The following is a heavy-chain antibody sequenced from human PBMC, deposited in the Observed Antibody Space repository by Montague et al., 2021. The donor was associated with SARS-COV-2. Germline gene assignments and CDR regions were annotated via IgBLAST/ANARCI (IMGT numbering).Heavy chain of an antibody. Sequence: SLRLSCAASGFTFSSHGMHWVRQAPGKGLERVAVMWYDGSKENYADSVKGRFTISRDNSEHMLYLQLNSLRAEDTAVYYCARDTYSSTSGTLDFWGRGTLVTVSS. J-gene: IGHJ4*02. CDR2: MWYDGSKE. V-gene: IGHV3-33*01. D-gene: IGHD6-13*01. CDR1: GFTFSSHG. CDR3: ARDTYSSTSGTLDF.